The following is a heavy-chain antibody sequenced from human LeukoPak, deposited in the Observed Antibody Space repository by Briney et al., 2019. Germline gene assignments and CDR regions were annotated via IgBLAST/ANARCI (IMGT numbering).Heavy chain of an antibody. CDR3: ARAGPGEFDY. D-gene: IGHD3-10*01. CDR2: IKQDGSEK. V-gene: IGHV3-7*04. Sequence: PGGSLRPSCAASGFTFSTYWMSWVRQAPGKGLEWVANIKQDGSEKYYVDSVKGRFTVSRDNADNSLYLQMNSLRSEDTAMYYCARAGPGEFDYWGQGTLVTVSS. CDR1: GFTFSTYW. J-gene: IGHJ4*02.